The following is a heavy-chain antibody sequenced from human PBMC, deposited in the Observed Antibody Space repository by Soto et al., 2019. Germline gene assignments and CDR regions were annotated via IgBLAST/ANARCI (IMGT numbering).Heavy chain of an antibody. CDR1: GGSISRGGYY. J-gene: IGHJ6*02. D-gene: IGHD3-22*01. CDR3: ASHADSSGYYPYYGMDV. CDR2: TYYSGST. V-gene: IGHV4-31*03. Sequence: QVQLQESGPGLVKPSQTLSLTCTVSGGSISRGGYYWSWIRQHPGKALEWIGYTYYSGSTYYNPSLKSRVTISVDASKIQFSLKLSSVTAAGTAVYYCASHADSSGYYPYYGMDVWGQGTTVTVSS.